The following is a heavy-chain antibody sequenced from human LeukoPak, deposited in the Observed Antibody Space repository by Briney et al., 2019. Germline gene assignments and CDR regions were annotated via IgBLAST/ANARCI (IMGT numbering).Heavy chain of an antibody. V-gene: IGHV4-4*02. CDR1: GGSINSSNW. D-gene: IGHD6-19*01. Sequence: SETLSLTCAVSGGSINSSNWWSWVRQPPGKGLEWIGEIYHSGSTNYNPSLKSRVTISVDKSKKQFSLKLSSLTAADTAVYYCARTSGWYGLDYWGQGTLVTVSS. CDR3: ARTSGWYGLDY. CDR2: IYHSGST. J-gene: IGHJ4*02.